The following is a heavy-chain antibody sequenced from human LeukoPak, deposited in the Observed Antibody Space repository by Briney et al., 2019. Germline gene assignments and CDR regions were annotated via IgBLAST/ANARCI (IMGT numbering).Heavy chain of an antibody. CDR1: GFTFSSYS. CDR2: ISSSSYI. Sequence: GGSLRLSCAASGFTFSSYSMNWVRQAPGKGLGWVSSISSSSYIYYADSVKGRFTISRDNAKNSLYLQMNSLRAEDTAVYYCARDPGTNYFDYWGQGTLVTVSS. J-gene: IGHJ4*02. V-gene: IGHV3-21*01. CDR3: ARDPGTNYFDY.